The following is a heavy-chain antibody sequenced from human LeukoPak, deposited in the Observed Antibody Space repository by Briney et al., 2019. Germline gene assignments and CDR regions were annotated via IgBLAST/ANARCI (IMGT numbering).Heavy chain of an antibody. V-gene: IGHV3-23*01. D-gene: IGHD2-2*01. CDR3: AKLGLGYCSSTSCFYYYYGMDV. CDR1: GFTFSSFA. J-gene: IGHJ6*02. Sequence: GGSLRLSCVASGFTFSSFAMAWVRQAPGKGLEWVSAISGSGGSTYYAGSVKGRFTISRDNSKNTLYLQMNSLRAEDTAVYYCAKLGLGYCSSTSCFYYYYGMDVWGQGTTVTVSS. CDR2: ISGSGGST.